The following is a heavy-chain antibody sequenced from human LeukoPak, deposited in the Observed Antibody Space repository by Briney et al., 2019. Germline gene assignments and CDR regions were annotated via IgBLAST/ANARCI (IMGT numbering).Heavy chain of an antibody. D-gene: IGHD3-3*01. CDR3: ARGRGIFGVVVMVFQY. J-gene: IGHJ4*02. Sequence: ASVKVSCKASGGTFSNYAISWVRQAPGEGPEWMGGIIPAFGPADYAQKFQGRVTITADESTSTAYMELNSLRSEDTAVYYCARGRGIFGVVVMVFQYWGQGSLVTVSS. CDR2: IIPAFGPA. CDR1: GGTFSNYA. V-gene: IGHV1-69*01.